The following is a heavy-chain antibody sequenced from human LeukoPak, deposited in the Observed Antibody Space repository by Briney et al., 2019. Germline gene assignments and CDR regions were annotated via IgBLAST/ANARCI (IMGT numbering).Heavy chain of an antibody. D-gene: IGHD4-17*01. J-gene: IGHJ4*02. V-gene: IGHV4-59*01. CDR3: AREINGDYGFDY. CDR1: GGSISSYY. Sequence: PSETLSLTCTVSGGSISSYYWSWIRQPPGKGLEWIGYIYYSGSTNYNPSLKSRVTISVDTSKNQFSLKLSSVTAADTAVYYCAREINGDYGFDYRGQGTLVTVSS. CDR2: IYYSGST.